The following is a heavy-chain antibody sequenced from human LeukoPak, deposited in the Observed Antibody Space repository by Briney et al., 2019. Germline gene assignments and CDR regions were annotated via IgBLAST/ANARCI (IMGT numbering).Heavy chain of an antibody. D-gene: IGHD3-10*01. CDR1: GFTFSTYA. J-gene: IGHJ4*02. CDR2: ISGSGVST. V-gene: IGHV3-23*01. CDR3: ARDLRWFGELSPKY. Sequence: GGSLRLSCAASGFTFSTYAMSWVRQAPGKGLQWVSGISGSGVSTYYADSVKGRFTISRDNSKNTLYLQMNSLRAEDTAVYYCARDLRWFGELSPKYWGQGTQVTVSS.